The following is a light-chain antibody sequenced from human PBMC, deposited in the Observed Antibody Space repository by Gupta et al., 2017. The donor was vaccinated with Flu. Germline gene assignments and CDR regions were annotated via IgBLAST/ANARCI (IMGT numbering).Light chain of an antibody. V-gene: IGLV2-14*01. CDR1: RSDVGAYKT. J-gene: IGLJ2*01. CDR3: SSKTSVDTII. CDR2: EVS. Sequence: SALTQPASVSGSPGQSITIACTGTRSDVGAYKTVSWYQQHPGKAPKLIIFEVSHRPSGVSFRFSGSKSGNTASLTISGLQAEDEADYYCSSKTSVDTIIFGGGTKVTVL.